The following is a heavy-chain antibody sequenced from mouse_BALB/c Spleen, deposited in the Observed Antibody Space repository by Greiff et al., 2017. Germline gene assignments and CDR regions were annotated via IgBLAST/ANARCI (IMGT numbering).Heavy chain of an antibody. J-gene: IGHJ3*01. Sequence: EVKLMESGPGLVKPSQSLSLTCSVTGYSITSGYYWTWIRQFPGNKLEWMGYISYDGSNNYNPSLKNRISITRDTSKNQFFLKLNSVTTEDTATYYCARANWDVNFAYWGQGTLGTVSA. V-gene: IGHV3-6*02. CDR2: ISYDGSN. CDR1: GYSITSGYY. CDR3: ARANWDVNFAY. D-gene: IGHD4-1*01.